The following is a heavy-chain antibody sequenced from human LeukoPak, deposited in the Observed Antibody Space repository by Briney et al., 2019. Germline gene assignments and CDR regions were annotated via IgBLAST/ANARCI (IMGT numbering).Heavy chain of an antibody. Sequence: SETLSLTCTVSGGSISSGGYYWSWIRQHPGKGLEWIGYIYYRGSTYYNPSLKSRVTISVDASKNQFSLKLSSVTAADTAVYYCVSNGYYSIDYWGQGTLVTVSS. CDR2: IYYRGST. D-gene: IGHD3-22*01. J-gene: IGHJ4*02. CDR3: VSNGYYSIDY. CDR1: GGSISSGGYY. V-gene: IGHV4-31*03.